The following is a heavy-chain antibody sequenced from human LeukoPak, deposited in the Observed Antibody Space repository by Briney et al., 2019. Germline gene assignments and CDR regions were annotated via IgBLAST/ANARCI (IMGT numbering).Heavy chain of an antibody. Sequence: SETLSLTCTVSGGSISSYYWSWIRQPPGKGLEWIGYIYYSGSTNYNPSLKSRVTISVDTSKNQFSLKLSSVTAADTAVYYCARLSENWFDPWGQGTLVTVSS. CDR2: IYYSGST. CDR1: GGSISSYY. V-gene: IGHV4-59*01. J-gene: IGHJ5*02. CDR3: ARLSENWFDP.